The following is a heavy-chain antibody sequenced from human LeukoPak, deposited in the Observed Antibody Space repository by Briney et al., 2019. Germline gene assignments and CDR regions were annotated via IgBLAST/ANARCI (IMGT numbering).Heavy chain of an antibody. CDR1: GGSISSYY. Sequence: SETLSLTCIVSGGSISSYYWSWIRQPPGKGLEWIGNIYYSGSTNYNPSLKSRVTISVDTSKNQFSLKLSSVTAADTAVYYCARDLRAGGYSYGYDYWGQGTLVTVSS. J-gene: IGHJ4*02. CDR3: ARDLRAGGYSYGYDY. CDR2: IYYSGST. V-gene: IGHV4-59*01. D-gene: IGHD5-18*01.